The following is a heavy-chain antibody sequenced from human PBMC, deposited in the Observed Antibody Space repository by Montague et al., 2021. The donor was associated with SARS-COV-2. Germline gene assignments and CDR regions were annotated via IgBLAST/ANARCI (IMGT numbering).Heavy chain of an antibody. V-gene: IGHV4-59*08. CDR3: AKQALTRYCTSTTCFGAAFDI. Sequence: SHSLSLTYTVSGVSISSYYWTWIRQPPGKGLEWIGFIYYSGSTNYNPSLKSRVTISVDTSKNQFSLKLSSVTAADTAVYYCAKQALTRYCTSTTCFGAAFDIWGQGTMVTVSS. J-gene: IGHJ3*02. D-gene: IGHD2-2*01. CDR2: IYYSGST. CDR1: GVSISSYY.